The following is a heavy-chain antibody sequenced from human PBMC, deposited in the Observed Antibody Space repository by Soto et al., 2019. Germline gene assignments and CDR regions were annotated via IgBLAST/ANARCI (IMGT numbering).Heavy chain of an antibody. CDR2: STYTGDTP. J-gene: IGHJ4*02. CDR1: GFAFRDST. Sequence: PGGSLRLSCSASGFAFRDSTMHWVRQAPGRGLEQLGTSTYTGDTPYYADSVKGRFTISRDNSQSTLYLQMSSLRPEDTGVYFSVKHYSHGRFTDYWGQGTLVTVSS. D-gene: IGHD1-26*01. CDR3: VKHYSHGRFTDY. V-gene: IGHV3-64D*06.